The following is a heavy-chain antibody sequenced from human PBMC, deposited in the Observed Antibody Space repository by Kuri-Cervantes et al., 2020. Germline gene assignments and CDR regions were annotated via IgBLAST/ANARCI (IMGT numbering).Heavy chain of an antibody. CDR2: IREDGSER. CDR3: ARDSDLDAFDI. D-gene: IGHD3-10*01. J-gene: IGHJ3*02. Sequence: GGSLRLSCAASGFTFSSYEMNWVRQAPGKGLEWVANIREDGSERYYVDSVKGRFTISRDNAKNTLYLQMNSLRAEDTAVYYCARDSDLDAFDIWGQGTMVTVSS. CDR1: GFTFSSYE. V-gene: IGHV3-7*01.